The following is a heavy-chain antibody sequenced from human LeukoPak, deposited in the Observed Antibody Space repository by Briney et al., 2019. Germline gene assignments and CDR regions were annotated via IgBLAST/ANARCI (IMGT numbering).Heavy chain of an antibody. V-gene: IGHV4-59*01. CDR3: ARVLVDYGDYVGFVSPYGMDV. J-gene: IGHJ6*02. CDR2: IYYSGSA. CDR1: GGSISSYY. D-gene: IGHD4-17*01. Sequence: SETLSLTCTVSGGSISSYYWSWIRQPPGKGLEWIAYIYYSGSANYNPSLKSRVTISVDTSKNQFSLKLSSVTAADTAVYYCARVLVDYGDYVGFVSPYGMDVWGQGTTVTVSS.